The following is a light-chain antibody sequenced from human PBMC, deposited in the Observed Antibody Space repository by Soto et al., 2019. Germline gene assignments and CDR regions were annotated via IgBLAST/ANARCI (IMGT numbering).Light chain of an antibody. CDR3: QQYCSSGT. CDR1: QSVSSN. J-gene: IGKJ1*01. V-gene: IGKV3D-15*01. CDR2: GAS. Sequence: EIMMPQSPATLSVSPGERATLSCRASQSVSSNLAWYQQKPGQAPRLLIYGASNRATGIPDRFSGSGSGTEFTLTISRLEPDDFAVYYCQQYCSSGTFGQGTKVDIK.